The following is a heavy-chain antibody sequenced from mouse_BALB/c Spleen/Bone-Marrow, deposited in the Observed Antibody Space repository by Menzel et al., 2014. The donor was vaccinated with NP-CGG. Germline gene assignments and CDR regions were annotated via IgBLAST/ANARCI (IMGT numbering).Heavy chain of an antibody. CDR3: AKRDIYYGYDGNAMDY. Sequence: VQLQQSGAELARPGASVKMSCKASGYTFTTYTMHWVKQRLGQGLEWIGYINPSSGYTNYNQKFKDKATLTADKSSSTAYMQLSSLTSEDSAVYFCAKRDIYYGYDGNAMDYWGQGTSVTVSS. V-gene: IGHV1-4*01. J-gene: IGHJ4*01. CDR2: INPSSGYT. D-gene: IGHD2-2*01. CDR1: GYTFTTYT.